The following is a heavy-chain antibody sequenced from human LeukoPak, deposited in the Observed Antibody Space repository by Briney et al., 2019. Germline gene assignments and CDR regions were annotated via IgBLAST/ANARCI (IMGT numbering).Heavy chain of an antibody. V-gene: IGHV4-4*07. J-gene: IGHJ4*02. CDR2: IYASGSA. Sequence: SETLSLTCTVSGGSISGYYWSWIRQPAGKGLEWIGRIYASGSANYNPSLKSRVTMSVDTSKKQFSLKLSSVTAADTAVYYCARVCYYDSSYNYFDYWGQGTLDTVSS. CDR1: GGSISGYY. D-gene: IGHD3-22*01. CDR3: ARVCYYDSSYNYFDY.